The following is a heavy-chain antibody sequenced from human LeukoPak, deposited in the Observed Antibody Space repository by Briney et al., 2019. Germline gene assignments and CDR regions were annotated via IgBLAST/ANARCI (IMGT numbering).Heavy chain of an antibody. V-gene: IGHV1-2*02. CDR3: ARDREWLKDPYYYYMDV. CDR1: GYTFTDNF. CDR2: INPNSGGT. Sequence: ASVKVSCKASGYTFTDNFMHWVRQAPGQGLEWMGWINPNSGGTNYAQKFQGRVTMTRDTSISTAYMELSRLRSDDTAVYYCARDREWLKDPYYYYMDVWGKGTTVTVSS. J-gene: IGHJ6*03. D-gene: IGHD6-19*01.